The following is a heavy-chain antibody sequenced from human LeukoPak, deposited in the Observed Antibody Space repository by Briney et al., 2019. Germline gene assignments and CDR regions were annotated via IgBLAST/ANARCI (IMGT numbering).Heavy chain of an antibody. CDR3: ARVGCSSTSCYDYYGMDV. D-gene: IGHD2-2*01. Sequence: ASVKVSCKASGYTFIVYGVSWVRQAPGQGLEWMGWMNPNSGNTGYAQKFQGRVTMTRNTSISTAYMELSSLRSEDTAVYYCARVGCSSTSCYDYYGMDVWGQGTTVTVSS. CDR2: MNPNSGNT. V-gene: IGHV1-8*02. CDR1: GYTFIVYG. J-gene: IGHJ6*02.